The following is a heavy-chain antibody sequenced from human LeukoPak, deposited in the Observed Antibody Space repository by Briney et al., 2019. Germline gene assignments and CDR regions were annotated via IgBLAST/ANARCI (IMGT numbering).Heavy chain of an antibody. CDR1: GGSISSGSYY. J-gene: IGHJ4*02. CDR3: ARHRPDFRVDY. D-gene: IGHD3-3*01. V-gene: IGHV4-39*01. CDR2: IYYSGST. Sequence: SETLSLTCTVSGGSISSGSYYWGWIRQPPGKGLEWIGSIYYSGSTYYNPSLKSRVTISVDTSKNQFSLKLSSVTAADTAVYYWARHRPDFRVDYWGQGTLVTVSS.